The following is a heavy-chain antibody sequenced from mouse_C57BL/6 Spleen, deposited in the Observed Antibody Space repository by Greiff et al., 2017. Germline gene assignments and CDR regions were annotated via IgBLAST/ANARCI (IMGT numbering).Heavy chain of an antibody. Sequence: EVMLVESEGGLVQPGSSMKLSCTASGFTFSDYYMAWVRQVPEQGLEWVANINYDGSSTYYLDSLKSRFIISRDNATNILYLQMSSLKSEDTATYYCARVRDYYGSSYAMDYWGQGTSVTVSS. CDR1: GFTFSDYY. J-gene: IGHJ4*01. D-gene: IGHD1-1*01. CDR2: INYDGSST. V-gene: IGHV5-16*01. CDR3: ARVRDYYGSSYAMDY.